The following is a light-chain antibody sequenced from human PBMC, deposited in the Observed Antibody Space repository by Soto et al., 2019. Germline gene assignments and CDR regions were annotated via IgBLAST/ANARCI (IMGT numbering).Light chain of an antibody. CDR2: AAT. CDR1: QSVISY. CDR3: QQSYDILP. V-gene: IGKV1-39*01. J-gene: IGKJ4*01. Sequence: LSASVGDRVTITCRASQSVISYLSWYQQKPGKAPKLLIYAATTLQSGVPSRFSGSGSGTDFTLTISSLQPEDSATYYCQQSYDILPFGGGTKVDIK.